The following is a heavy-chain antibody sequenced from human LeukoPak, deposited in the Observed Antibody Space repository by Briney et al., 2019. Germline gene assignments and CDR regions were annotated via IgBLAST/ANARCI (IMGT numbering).Heavy chain of an antibody. Sequence: PGGSLSLFCAASGFIVSRNYMSWVRQAPGKGLEGVSVIYSGGSTYYADSVKGRFTISRDSSKNTLYLQMNNLRAEDTAVYYCARVKGQWLVMDWFDPWGQGTLVTVSS. J-gene: IGHJ5*02. CDR2: IYSGGST. V-gene: IGHV3-66*02. CDR3: ARVKGQWLVMDWFDP. D-gene: IGHD6-19*01. CDR1: GFIVSRNY.